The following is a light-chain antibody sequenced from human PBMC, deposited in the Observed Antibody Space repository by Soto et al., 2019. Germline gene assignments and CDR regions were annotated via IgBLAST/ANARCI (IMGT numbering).Light chain of an antibody. CDR2: GAS. V-gene: IGKV3-20*01. CDR3: QQYGSSLRT. CDR1: QSVSSSY. J-gene: IGKJ1*01. Sequence: EIVLTQSPGTLSLSPGERATLSCRASQSVSSSYLAWYQQKPGQAPRLLIYGASSRATGIPDRFSGSGSETDFTLTISRLEPEDFAVYYCQQYGSSLRTFGQGTQVEIK.